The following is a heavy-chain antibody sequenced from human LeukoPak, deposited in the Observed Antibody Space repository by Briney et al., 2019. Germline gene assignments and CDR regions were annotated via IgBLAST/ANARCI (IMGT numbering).Heavy chain of an antibody. Sequence: PGGSPTLSCAASGMMFSSYEMFWVRQAPGKGLQWISYISSSGNTRKYADSVKGRFTISRDNAKKSLQLEMSGLRGDDSAIYYCASAMLASDSSGYYTSDYLEHWCHGNLVSVSS. CDR2: ISSSGNTR. J-gene: IGHJ4*01. D-gene: IGHD3-22*01. CDR3: ASAMLASDSSGYYTSDYLEH. V-gene: IGHV3-48*03. CDR1: GMMFSSYE.